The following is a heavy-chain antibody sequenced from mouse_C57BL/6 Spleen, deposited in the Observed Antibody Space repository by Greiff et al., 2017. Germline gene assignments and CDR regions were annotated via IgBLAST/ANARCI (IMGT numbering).Heavy chain of an antibody. Sequence: EVQGVESGGGLVQPGGSLKLSCAASGFTFSAAWMDWVRQSPEKGLEWVAEIRNKANNHATYYAESVKGRFTISRDDSKSSVYLQMNSLRAEDTGIYYCIPNWDVGVDYWGQGTTLTVSS. J-gene: IGHJ2*01. CDR2: IRNKANNHAT. CDR3: IPNWDVGVDY. CDR1: GFTFSAAW. D-gene: IGHD4-1*01. V-gene: IGHV6-6*01.